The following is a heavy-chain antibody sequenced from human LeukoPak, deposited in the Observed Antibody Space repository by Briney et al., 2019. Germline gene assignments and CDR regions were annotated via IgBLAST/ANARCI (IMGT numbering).Heavy chain of an antibody. CDR2: ISRSSSNI. Sequence: PGGSLRLSCAASGFTFSSYSINWVRQAPGKGLEWVSYISRSSSNIYYAESVKGRFSIPRDNAKNSLYLQMNSLRAEDTAVYYCARGYSYGYGGFDYWGQGTLVIVSS. D-gene: IGHD5-18*01. CDR3: ARGYSYGYGGFDY. J-gene: IGHJ4*02. CDR1: GFTFSSYS. V-gene: IGHV3-48*04.